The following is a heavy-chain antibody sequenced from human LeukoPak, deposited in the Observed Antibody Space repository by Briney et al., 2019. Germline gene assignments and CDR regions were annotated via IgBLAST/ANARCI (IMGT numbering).Heavy chain of an antibody. CDR2: IYTSGST. V-gene: IGHV4-4*09. D-gene: IGHD5-18*01. Sequence: SETLSLTCTVSGGSISSYYWSWIRQPPGQGLEWIGYIYTSGSTNYNPSLKSRVTISVDTSKNQFSLKLSSVTAADTAVYYCARSGRGYSYGQQQLDPIYYFDYWGQGTLVTVSS. J-gene: IGHJ4*02. CDR1: GGSISSYY. CDR3: ARSGRGYSYGQQQLDPIYYFDY.